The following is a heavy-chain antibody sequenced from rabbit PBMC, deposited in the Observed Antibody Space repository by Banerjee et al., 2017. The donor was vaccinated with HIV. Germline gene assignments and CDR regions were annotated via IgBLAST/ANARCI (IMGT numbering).Heavy chain of an antibody. CDR3: ARAAYSSVSGYSHFNL. CDR1: GFSFSNKYV. CDR2: IYGGNSGST. J-gene: IGHJ4*01. V-gene: IGHV1S45*01. Sequence: QEQLEESGGGLVKPEGSLTLTCKASGFSFSNKYVMCWVRQAPGKGLEWIACIYGGNSGSTWYASWAKGRFTISKTSSTTVTLQMTSLTAADTATYSCARAAYSSVSGYSHFNLWGPGTLVTVS. D-gene: IGHD1-1*01.